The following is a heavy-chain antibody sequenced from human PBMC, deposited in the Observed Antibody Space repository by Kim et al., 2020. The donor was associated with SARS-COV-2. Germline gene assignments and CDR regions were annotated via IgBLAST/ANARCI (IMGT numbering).Heavy chain of an antibody. CDR2: INYSGST. V-gene: IGHV4-59*13. D-gene: IGHD3-10*01. CDR3: ARITTGGPGTHGLDY. CDR1: GDSISTYY. Sequence: SETLSLTCTVSGDSISTYYWSWIRQPPGKGLEWIAYINYSGSTNYNPSLKSRVTMSVDTSKNQFSLTLSSVTAAATAAAHCARITTGGPGTHGLDYWGQG. J-gene: IGHJ4*02.